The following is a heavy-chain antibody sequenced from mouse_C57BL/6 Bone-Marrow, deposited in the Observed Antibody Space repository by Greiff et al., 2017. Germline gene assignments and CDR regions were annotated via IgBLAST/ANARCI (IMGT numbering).Heavy chain of an antibody. Sequence: EVKLVESGGGFVQPGGSLKLSCAASGFTFSDYYMYWVRQTPEKRLEWVAYISNGGGSTYYPDTVKGRFTISRDNAKNTLYLQMSRLKSEDTAMYYCASNYYYGSSSLHWYFDVWGTGTTVTVSS. D-gene: IGHD1-1*01. CDR1: GFTFSDYY. CDR2: ISNGGGST. V-gene: IGHV5-12*01. J-gene: IGHJ1*03. CDR3: ASNYYYGSSSLHWYFDV.